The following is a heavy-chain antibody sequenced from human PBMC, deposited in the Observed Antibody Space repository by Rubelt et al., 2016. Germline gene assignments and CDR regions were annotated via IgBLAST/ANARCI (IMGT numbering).Heavy chain of an antibody. CDR3: ARHREMADDSYGYYYLDD. CDR2: IYHGGNT. D-gene: IGHD3-22*01. V-gene: IGHV4-39*01. Sequence: QLQLQESGPGLVKPSETLSLTCTVSGGSLSSSTYYWGWIRQPPGKGLEWIGSIYHGGNTYYNPSLKSRVPISVDNSNNQLSMKGGTVVSEDTAVYYTARHREMADDSYGYYYLDDWRQGALCTVSS. J-gene: IGHJ4*02. CDR1: GGSLSSSTYY.